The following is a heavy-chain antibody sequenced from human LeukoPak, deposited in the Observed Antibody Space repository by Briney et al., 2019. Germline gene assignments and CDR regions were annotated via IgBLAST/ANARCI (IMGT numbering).Heavy chain of an antibody. D-gene: IGHD6-13*01. CDR2: ISGSGDST. Sequence: QPGGCLRLSCAASVFTFGIYAMSCVRQAPGKGVGWVSAISGSGDSTYYADSVKGRFTISRDNSKNTLYLQMNSLRAEDTAVYYCAEDPHSSSWYADYWGQGTLVTVSS. CDR3: AEDPHSSSWYADY. CDR1: VFTFGIYA. J-gene: IGHJ4*02. V-gene: IGHV3-23*01.